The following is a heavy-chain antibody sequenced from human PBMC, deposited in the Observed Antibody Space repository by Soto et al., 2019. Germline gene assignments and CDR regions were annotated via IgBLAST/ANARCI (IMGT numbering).Heavy chain of an antibody. CDR1: GFTFSSYG. J-gene: IGHJ6*02. V-gene: IGHV3-33*01. CDR2: IWYDGSNK. Sequence: GGSLRLSCAASGFTFSSYGMHWVRQAPGKGLEWVAVIWYDGSNKYYADSVKGRFTISRDNSKNTLYLQMNSLRAEDTAVYYCAREPSEEPPPNYYYYGMDVWGQGNTVTVSS. D-gene: IGHD1-1*01. CDR3: AREPSEEPPPNYYYYGMDV.